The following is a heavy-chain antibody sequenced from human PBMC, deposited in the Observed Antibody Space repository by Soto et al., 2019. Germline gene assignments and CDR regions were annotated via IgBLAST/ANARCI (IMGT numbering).Heavy chain of an antibody. V-gene: IGHV3-23*01. CDR3: ANACSSTSCYDYYYYGMDV. CDR1: GFTFSSYA. Sequence: GGSLRVSCAASGFTFSSYAMSWVRQAPGKGLEWVSAISGSGGSTYYADSVKGRFTISRDNSKNTLYLQMNSLRAEDTAVYYCANACSSTSCYDYYYYGMDVWGQGTTVTVSS. J-gene: IGHJ6*02. CDR2: ISGSGGST. D-gene: IGHD2-2*01.